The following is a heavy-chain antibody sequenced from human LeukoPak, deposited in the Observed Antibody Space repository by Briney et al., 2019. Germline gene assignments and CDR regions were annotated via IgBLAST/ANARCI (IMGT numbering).Heavy chain of an antibody. J-gene: IGHJ3*02. V-gene: IGHV3-23*01. CDR1: GFSFSSYA. Sequence: GGSLRLSCAVSGFSFSSYAMSWVRQAPGKGLEWVSAISDSGGKTYYADSVKGRFTISRDNSKNMVYLQMSSLRAEDTAVYYCVRWGPDRASDIWGQGTMVIVSS. CDR3: VRWGPDRASDI. D-gene: IGHD7-27*01. CDR2: ISDSGGKT.